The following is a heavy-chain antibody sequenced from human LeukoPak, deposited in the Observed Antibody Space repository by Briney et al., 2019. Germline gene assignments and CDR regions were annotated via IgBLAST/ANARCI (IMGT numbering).Heavy chain of an antibody. J-gene: IGHJ4*02. V-gene: IGHV3-21*01. Sequence: PGGSLRLSCAASGFTFSSYAMSWVRQAPGRGLEWVSSIHSSSNYIYYTDSVKGRIIISRDNAKNSLYLQMNSLRAEDTAVYYCARFLGPGGNSYASGYWGQGTLVTVSS. D-gene: IGHD5-18*01. CDR1: GFTFSSYA. CDR2: IHSSSNYI. CDR3: ARFLGPGGNSYASGY.